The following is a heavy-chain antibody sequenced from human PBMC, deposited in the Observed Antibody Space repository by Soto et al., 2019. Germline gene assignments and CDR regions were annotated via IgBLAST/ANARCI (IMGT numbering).Heavy chain of an antibody. J-gene: IGHJ4*02. Sequence: LRLSCAASGFTFSRYAMGWVRQAPGKGLEWVSVISGSGGNIHYADSVKGRFTISRDNSKNTLYLQMNSLRVEDTAVYNCATQDFRGTTGTTWGQGTLVTVSS. CDR1: GFTFSRYA. V-gene: IGHV3-23*01. CDR3: ATQDFRGTTGTT. D-gene: IGHD1-1*01. CDR2: ISGSGGNI.